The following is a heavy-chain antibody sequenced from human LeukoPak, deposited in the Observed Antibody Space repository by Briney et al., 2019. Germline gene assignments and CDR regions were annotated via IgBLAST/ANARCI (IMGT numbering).Heavy chain of an antibody. CDR3: ARDSGTTGEVKFDP. Sequence: PSETLSLTCTVSGGPITTYYLSWIRQSAGMGLGWIGRISGSGVITYNPSLKSRVILSLDTSNNHFSLKLISVTAADTAVYYCARDSGTTGEVKFDPWGQGMLVTVSS. V-gene: IGHV4-4*07. CDR2: ISGSGVI. J-gene: IGHJ5*02. D-gene: IGHD3-10*01. CDR1: GGPITTYY.